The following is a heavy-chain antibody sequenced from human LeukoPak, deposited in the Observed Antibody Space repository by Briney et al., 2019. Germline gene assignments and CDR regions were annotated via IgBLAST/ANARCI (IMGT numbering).Heavy chain of an antibody. J-gene: IGHJ4*02. CDR1: GGTFSSYA. Sequence: SVKVSCKASGGTFSSYAISWVRQAPGQGLEWMGGIIPIFGTANYAQKFQGRVTITADESTSTAYMELSSMRSEDTAVYYCAREIYYDSSGLFDYWGQGTLVTVSS. V-gene: IGHV1-69*13. CDR3: AREIYYDSSGLFDY. CDR2: IIPIFGTA. D-gene: IGHD3-22*01.